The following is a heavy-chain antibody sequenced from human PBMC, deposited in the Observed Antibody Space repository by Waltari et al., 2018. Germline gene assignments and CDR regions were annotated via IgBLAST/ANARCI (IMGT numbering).Heavy chain of an antibody. J-gene: IGHJ6*03. CDR1: GYSLSEYY. V-gene: IGHV1-2*02. CDR2: IHPKTGRT. Sequence: QEELVQSGAEVKKPGASLKISCQASGYSLSEYYRQWMRQAPGPGVEWMGYIHPKTGRTTDGRKFQGSVSMTLETSIATVYMEMTRLTSDDTAVYYCARGYWSSGRCYQRHYYFYMDVWGKGTTVTVSS. D-gene: IGHD6-19*01. CDR3: ARGYWSSGRCYQRHYYFYMDV.